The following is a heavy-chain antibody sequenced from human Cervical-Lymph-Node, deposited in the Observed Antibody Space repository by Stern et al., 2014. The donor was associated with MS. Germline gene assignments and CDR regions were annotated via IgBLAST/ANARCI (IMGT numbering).Heavy chain of an antibody. CDR3: ARSSTVTPNAFDI. Sequence: QLQLQESGSGLVKPSQTLSLTCAVSGGSISSGGYSWSWIRQPPGKGLEWIGYIYHSGSTYYNQSHKSRVTISVDRSKNQFSLKLSSVTAADTAVYYCARSSTVTPNAFDIWGQGTMVTVSS. V-gene: IGHV4-30-2*01. CDR2: IYHSGST. D-gene: IGHD4-17*01. CDR1: GGSISSGGYS. J-gene: IGHJ3*02.